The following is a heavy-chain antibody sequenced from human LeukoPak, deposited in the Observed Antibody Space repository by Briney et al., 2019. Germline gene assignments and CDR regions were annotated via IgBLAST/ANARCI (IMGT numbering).Heavy chain of an antibody. CDR1: GFTFSSHW. J-gene: IGHJ4*02. V-gene: IGHV3-74*01. CDR2: IKSDGSSI. Sequence: GGSLRLSCTASGFTFSSHWMHWVRQVSGKGLVWVSRIKSDGSSISYADSVKGRFTISRDNAKNSLYLQMNSLRAEDTALYHCARVTLLYDSSGLHYDYWGQGTLVTASS. D-gene: IGHD3-22*01. CDR3: ARVTLLYDSSGLHYDY.